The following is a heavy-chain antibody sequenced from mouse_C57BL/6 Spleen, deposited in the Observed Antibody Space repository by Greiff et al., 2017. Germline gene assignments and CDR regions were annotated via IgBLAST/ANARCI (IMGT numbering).Heavy chain of an antibody. CDR1: GFTFSSYA. D-gene: IGHD2-12*01. Sequence: EVQVVESGEGLVKPGGSLKLSCAASGFTFSSYAMSWVRQTPEKRLEWVAYISSGGDYIYYADTVKGRITISRDNARNTLYLQMSSLKSEDTAMYYCTRDGSYPGYFDVWGTGTTVTVSS. J-gene: IGHJ1*03. V-gene: IGHV5-9-1*02. CDR3: TRDGSYPGYFDV. CDR2: ISSGGDYI.